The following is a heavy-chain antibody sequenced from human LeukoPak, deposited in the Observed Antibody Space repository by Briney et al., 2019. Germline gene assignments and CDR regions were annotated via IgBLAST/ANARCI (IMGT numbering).Heavy chain of an antibody. CDR3: ARITVIGAFDI. V-gene: IGHV4-39*01. J-gene: IGHJ3*02. CDR2: IYYSGST. Sequence: WFRQAPGKGLEWVGSIYYSGSTYYNPSLKSRVTISVDTSKNQFSLKLSSVTAADTAVYYCARITVIGAFDIWGQGTMVTVSS. D-gene: IGHD4-11*01.